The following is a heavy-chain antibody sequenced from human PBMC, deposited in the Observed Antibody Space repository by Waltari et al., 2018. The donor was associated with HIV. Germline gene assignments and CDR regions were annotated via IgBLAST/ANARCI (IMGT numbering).Heavy chain of an antibody. CDR3: ARQPAPDSTWFQIYFDY. CDR1: DFSITSGHY. V-gene: IGHV4-38-2*01. Sequence: QVQLQESGPGLVKPSDTLSLTCAVSDFSITSGHYLCWIRQSPGKGLEWIGSVFHSGSTFYKPSFKSRVSISVDTSKNQFSLKLTSVTAADTAVYYCARQPAPDSTWFQIYFDYWGQGTVVTVSS. D-gene: IGHD6-13*01. J-gene: IGHJ4*02. CDR2: VFHSGST.